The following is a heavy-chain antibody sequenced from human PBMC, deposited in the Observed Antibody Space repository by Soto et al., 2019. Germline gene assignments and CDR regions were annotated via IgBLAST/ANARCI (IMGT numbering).Heavy chain of an antibody. V-gene: IGHV4-59*01. CDR2: VYYSGST. CDR1: GGSISSYY. J-gene: IGHJ4*02. Sequence: TSETLSLTCTVSGGSISSYYWSWIRQPPGKGLEWIGYVYYSGSTNYNPSLKSRVTISVDTSKNQFSLKLSSVTAADTAVYYCARLRTGTVFDYWGQGTLVTVSS. CDR3: ARLRTGTVFDY. D-gene: IGHD3-3*01.